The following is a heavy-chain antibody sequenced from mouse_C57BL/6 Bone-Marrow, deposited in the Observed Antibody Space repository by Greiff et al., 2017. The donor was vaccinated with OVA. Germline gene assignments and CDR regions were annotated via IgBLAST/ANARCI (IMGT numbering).Heavy chain of an antibody. CDR3: ARYGYYGSSYWYFDV. Sequence: QVQLQQSGAELARPGASVKLSCKASGYTFTSYGISWVKQRTGQGLEWIGEIYPRSGNTYYNEKFKGKATLTADKSSSTAYMELRSLTSEDSAVYFCARYGYYGSSYWYFDVWGTGTTVTGSS. CDR2: IYPRSGNT. CDR1: GYTFTSYG. V-gene: IGHV1-81*01. D-gene: IGHD1-1*01. J-gene: IGHJ1*03.